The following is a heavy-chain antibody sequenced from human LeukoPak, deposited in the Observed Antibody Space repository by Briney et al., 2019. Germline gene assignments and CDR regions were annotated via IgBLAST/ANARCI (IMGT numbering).Heavy chain of an antibody. CDR1: GYTFTSYG. CDR3: ARDFAPVGGGWFGELYRSTSVENYYYGMDV. V-gene: IGHV1-18*01. J-gene: IGHJ6*02. CDR2: ISAYNGNT. Sequence: ASVKVSCKASGYTFTSYGISWARQAPGQGLEWMGWISAYNGNTNYAQKLQGRVTMTTDTSTSTAYMELRSLRSDDTAVYYCARDFAPVGGGWFGELYRSTSVENYYYGMDVWGQGTTVTVSS. D-gene: IGHD3-10*01.